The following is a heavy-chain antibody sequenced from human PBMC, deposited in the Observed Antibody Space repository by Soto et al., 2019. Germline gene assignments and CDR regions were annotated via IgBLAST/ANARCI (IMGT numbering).Heavy chain of an antibody. D-gene: IGHD6-13*01. J-gene: IGHJ5*02. CDR2: IYYSGST. Sequence: QVQLQESGPGLVKPSQTLSLTCTVSGGSIRSGGYYWSWIRQHPGKGLEWIGYIYYSGSTYYNPSLKSRVTISVDKSKNQFSLKLSSVTVADTAVYYCAIDPSGIAAVGWFDPWGQGTLVTVSS. CDR3: AIDPSGIAAVGWFDP. V-gene: IGHV4-31*03. CDR1: GGSIRSGGYY.